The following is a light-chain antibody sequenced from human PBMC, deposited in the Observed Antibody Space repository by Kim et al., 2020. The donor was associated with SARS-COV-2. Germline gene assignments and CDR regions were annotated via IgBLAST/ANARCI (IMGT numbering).Light chain of an antibody. V-gene: IGLV2-14*03. J-gene: IGLJ3*02. CDR2: DVT. CDR1: TSDVGAYDY. Sequence: QSALTQPASLSGSPGQSITISCTGTTSDVGAYDYVSWYQQFPGNAPKLIIYDVTHRPSGVSDRFSGSKSGNTASLTISGLQADDEADYYCRSFTTTTARVFGGWTQLTVL. CDR3: RSFTTTTARV.